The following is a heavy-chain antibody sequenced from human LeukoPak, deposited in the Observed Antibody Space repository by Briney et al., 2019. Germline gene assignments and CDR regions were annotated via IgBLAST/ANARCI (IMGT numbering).Heavy chain of an antibody. Sequence: GGSLRLSCAASGFTFSSYGMHWVRQAPGKGLEWVAVISYDGSNKYYADSVKGRFTISRDNSKNTLYLQMNSLRAEDTAVYYCAKEYLPSRGYSSSWHFDYWGQGTLVTVSS. CDR3: AKEYLPSRGYSSSWHFDY. CDR1: GFTFSSYG. J-gene: IGHJ4*02. D-gene: IGHD6-13*01. CDR2: ISYDGSNK. V-gene: IGHV3-30*18.